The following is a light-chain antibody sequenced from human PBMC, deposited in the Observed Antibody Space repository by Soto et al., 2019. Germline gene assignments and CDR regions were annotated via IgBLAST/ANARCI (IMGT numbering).Light chain of an antibody. CDR1: SSNIGSNT. CDR3: AAWDDSLNGHV. V-gene: IGLV1-44*01. CDR2: SNN. J-gene: IGLJ1*01. Sequence: QSVLTQPPSASGTPGQRVTISCSGSSSNIGSNTVNWYQQLPGTAPKLLIYSNNQRPSGVPDRFSGSKSGTSASLAISGLQSEHEADYYCAAWDDSLNGHVFGTGTKVTVL.